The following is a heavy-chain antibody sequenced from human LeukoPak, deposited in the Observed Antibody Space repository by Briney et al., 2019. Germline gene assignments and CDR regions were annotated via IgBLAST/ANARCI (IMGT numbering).Heavy chain of an antibody. Sequence: GSLRLSCAASGFTFSSYAMSWVRQAPGKGLEWVSAISGSGGSTYYADSVKGRFTISRDNSRNSLYLQMNSLRAEDTAVYYCARGSDSSTFRPCDSWGQGTLVTVSS. V-gene: IGHV3-23*01. CDR1: GFTFSSYA. J-gene: IGHJ5*01. CDR2: ISGSGGST. D-gene: IGHD6-13*01. CDR3: ARGSDSSTFRPCDS.